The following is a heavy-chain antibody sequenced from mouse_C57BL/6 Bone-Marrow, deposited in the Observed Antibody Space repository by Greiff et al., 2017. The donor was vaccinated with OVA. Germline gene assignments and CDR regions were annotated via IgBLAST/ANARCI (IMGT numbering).Heavy chain of an antibody. CDR1: GYTFTSYW. D-gene: IGHD1-1*01. Sequence: VQLKQSGTVLARPGASVKMSCKTSGYTFTSYWMHWVKQRPGQGLEWIGAIYPGNSDTSYNQKFKGKAKLTAVTSASTAYMELSSLTNEDSAVYYCTREGDYYGSYWGQGTLVTVSA. CDR2: IYPGNSDT. J-gene: IGHJ3*01. CDR3: TREGDYYGSY. V-gene: IGHV1-5*01.